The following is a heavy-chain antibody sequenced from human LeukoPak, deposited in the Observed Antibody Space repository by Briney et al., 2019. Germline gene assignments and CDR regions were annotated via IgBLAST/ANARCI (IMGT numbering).Heavy chain of an antibody. Sequence: ASETLSLTCTVSGGSISSYYWSWIRQPPGKGLEWIGYIYYSGSTNYNPSLNSRVTISVDTSKNQFSLKLSSVTAADTAVYYCARRGYYGDYFDYWGQGTLVTVSS. CDR1: GGSISSYY. V-gene: IGHV4-59*01. D-gene: IGHD4-17*01. CDR2: IYYSGST. J-gene: IGHJ4*02. CDR3: ARRGYYGDYFDY.